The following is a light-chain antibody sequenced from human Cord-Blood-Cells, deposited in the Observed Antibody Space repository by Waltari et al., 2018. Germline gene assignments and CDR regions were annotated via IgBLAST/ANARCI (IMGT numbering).Light chain of an antibody. CDR2: AAS. Sequence: DIQMTQSPSSPSASVGDRVTITCRASQSISSYLNWYQQKPGKAPKLLIYAASSLPSGVPSRFSGGGSGTDFTLTTSSLQPEDFATYYCQQSYSTPLTFGGGTKVEIK. CDR1: QSISSY. J-gene: IGKJ4*01. CDR3: QQSYSTPLT. V-gene: IGKV1-39*01.